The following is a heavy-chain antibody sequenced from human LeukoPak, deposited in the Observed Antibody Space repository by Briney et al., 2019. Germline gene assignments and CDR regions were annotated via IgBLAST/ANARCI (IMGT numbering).Heavy chain of an antibody. CDR3: AKDSPGTMIVGSLDAFDI. Sequence: QPGGSLRLSCAASGFTFSSYAMSWVRQAPGKGLEWVSAISGSGGSTYYADSVKGRFTISRDNSKNTLYLQMNSLRAEDTAVYYCAKDSPGTMIVGSLDAFDIWGQGTMVTVSS. D-gene: IGHD3-22*01. CDR1: GFTFSSYA. V-gene: IGHV3-23*01. CDR2: ISGSGGST. J-gene: IGHJ3*02.